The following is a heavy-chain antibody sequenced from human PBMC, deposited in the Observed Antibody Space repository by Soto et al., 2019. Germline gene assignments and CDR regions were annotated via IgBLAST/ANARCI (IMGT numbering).Heavy chain of an antibody. CDR1: GFTFDDYA. D-gene: IGHD6-13*01. CDR2: ISWNSGSI. Sequence: GGSLRLSCAASGFTFDDYAMHWVRQAPGKGLEWVSGISWNSGSIGYADSVKGRFTISRDNAENSLYLQMNSLRPEDTALYYCAKDLSRSWSRNGYSSYYGMYVWGQGTTVTVSS. V-gene: IGHV3-9*01. CDR3: AKDLSRSWSRNGYSSYYGMYV. J-gene: IGHJ6*02.